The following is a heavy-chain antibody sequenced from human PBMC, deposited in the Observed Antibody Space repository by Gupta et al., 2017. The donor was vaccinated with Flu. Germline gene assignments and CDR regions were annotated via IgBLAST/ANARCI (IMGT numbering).Heavy chain of an antibody. J-gene: IGHJ4*02. Sequence: EVQLVESGVGLVQPGGSLRLSCAASGFPFSDSWMNWVRQAPGKGLEWVANINQDGSTKNYVDSLKGRVTVSRDNAKNSLYLQMDSLRAEDTAVYFCARNRGWEQFDYWGQGTRVTVSS. V-gene: IGHV3-7*01. CDR3: ARNRGWEQFDY. CDR1: GFPFSDSW. CDR2: INQDGSTK. D-gene: IGHD5-24*01.